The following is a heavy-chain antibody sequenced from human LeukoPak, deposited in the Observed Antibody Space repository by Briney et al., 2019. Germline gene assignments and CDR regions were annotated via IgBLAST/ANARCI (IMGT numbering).Heavy chain of an antibody. V-gene: IGHV4-59*08. CDR2: IYISETT. CDR1: GGSIGDDY. Sequence: SETLSLTCSVSGGSIGDDYWGWIRQSPGSGLEWIGYIYISETTTYNPSLEGRVTISVDKAKNQVTLKLRSVTAADTAVYYCAGQYLYNWFDFWGQGTLVIVSS. J-gene: IGHJ5*01. CDR3: AGQYLYNWFDF.